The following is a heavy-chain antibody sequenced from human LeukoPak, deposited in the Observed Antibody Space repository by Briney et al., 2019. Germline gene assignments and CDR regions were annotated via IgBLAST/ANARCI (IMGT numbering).Heavy chain of an antibody. Sequence: SETPSLTCTVSGGSISSYYWSWIRQPPGKGLEWIGYIYYSGSTNYNPSLKSRVTISVDTSKNQFSLKLSSVTAADTAVYYCARDGRDGYKGYIDYWGQGTLVTVSS. CDR1: GGSISSYY. CDR2: IYYSGST. J-gene: IGHJ4*02. CDR3: ARDGRDGYKGYIDY. V-gene: IGHV4-59*01. D-gene: IGHD5-24*01.